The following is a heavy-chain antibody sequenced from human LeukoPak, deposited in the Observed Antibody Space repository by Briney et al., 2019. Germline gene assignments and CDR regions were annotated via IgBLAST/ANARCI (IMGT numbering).Heavy chain of an antibody. CDR2: IWYDGSNK. D-gene: IGHD3-3*01. CDR3: ARDYYDFWSGYYSHFDY. J-gene: IGHJ4*02. Sequence: GGSLRLSCAASGFTFSSYGMHWVRQAPGKGLEWVAVIWYDGSNKYYADSVKGRFTISRVNSKNTLYLQMNSLRAEDTAVYYCARDYYDFWSGYYSHFDYWGQGTLVTVSS. V-gene: IGHV3-33*01. CDR1: GFTFSSYG.